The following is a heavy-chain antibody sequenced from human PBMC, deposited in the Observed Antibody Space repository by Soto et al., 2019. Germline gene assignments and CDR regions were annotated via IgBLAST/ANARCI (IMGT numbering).Heavy chain of an antibody. V-gene: IGHV3-11*01. J-gene: IGHJ5*02. CDR3: AAEYDFWSDSKNWFDP. Sequence: PGGSLRLSCAASGFSFSDYYLRCIRQAPWKGLEWFSYSSSSGSTIYYADSVKGRFTISRDNAKNSLYLQMNSLRAEDTAVYYCAAEYDFWSDSKNWFDPWGQGTLVTVSS. CDR1: GFSFSDYY. D-gene: IGHD3-3*01. CDR2: SSSSGSTI.